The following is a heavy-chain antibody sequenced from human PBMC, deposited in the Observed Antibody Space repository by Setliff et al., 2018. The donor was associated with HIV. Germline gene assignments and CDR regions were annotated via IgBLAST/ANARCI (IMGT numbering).Heavy chain of an antibody. J-gene: IGHJ5*02. V-gene: IGHV4-4*09. D-gene: IGHD1-26*01. CDR1: GDSISTYC. CDR3: ARGRKAVGDWFDP. CDR2: IYTSGST. Sequence: PSETLSLTCTVSGDSISTYCWIWIRQPPGKGLEWIGNIYTSGSTNYNPSLKSRVTISVDTSKNQFSLKLSSVTAADTAVYYCARGRKAVGDWFDPWGQGIQVTVSS.